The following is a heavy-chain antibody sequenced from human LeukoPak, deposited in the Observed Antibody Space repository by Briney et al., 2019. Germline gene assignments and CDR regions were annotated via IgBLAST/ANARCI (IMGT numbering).Heavy chain of an antibody. Sequence: QTGGSLRLSCAASGFTFSSFGMHWVRQAPGKGLEWVAVIWYDGSNKYYADSVKGRFTISRDNSKNTLYLQMNSLRDEDRAVYYCARGLDGSFDYWGLGTLVTVSS. V-gene: IGHV3-33*01. CDR3: ARGLDGSFDY. D-gene: IGHD1-14*01. J-gene: IGHJ4*02. CDR2: IWYDGSNK. CDR1: GFTFSSFG.